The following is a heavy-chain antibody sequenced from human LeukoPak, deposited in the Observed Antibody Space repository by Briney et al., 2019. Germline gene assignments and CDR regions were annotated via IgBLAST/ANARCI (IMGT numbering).Heavy chain of an antibody. J-gene: IGHJ6*03. D-gene: IGHD1-26*01. CDR2: FDPEDGET. CDR3: ATIVSGVDDYFYYYMDV. V-gene: IGHV1-24*01. CDR1: GYTLTELC. Sequence: ASVKVSCKVSGYTLTELCMHWVRQAPGKGLEWMGGFDPEDGETIYAQEFQGRVTMTEDTSTDTAYMELSSLRSEDTAVYFCATIVSGVDDYFYYYMDVWGKGTPVTVSS.